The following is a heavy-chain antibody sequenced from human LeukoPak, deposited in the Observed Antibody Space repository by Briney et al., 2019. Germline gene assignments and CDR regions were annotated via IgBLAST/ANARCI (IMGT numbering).Heavy chain of an antibody. D-gene: IGHD2-2*01. CDR3: ARHLGEGTYPMDR. V-gene: IGHV4-59*08. CDR1: VASITDYY. Sequence: SETLSLTCTVSVASITDYYWSWIRQTPEMGLEYIGYVHISGKTYNNPSLKGRVTVSLDTSQNQFSLKLTSVTAADTAVYFCARHLGEGTYPMDRWGQGILVTVSS. J-gene: IGHJ5*02. CDR2: VHISGKT.